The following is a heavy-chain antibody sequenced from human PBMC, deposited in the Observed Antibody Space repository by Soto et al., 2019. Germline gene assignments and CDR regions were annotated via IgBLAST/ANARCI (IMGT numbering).Heavy chain of an antibody. Sequence: SETLSLTCNVSGYSVSSGSYWGWIRQPPGKGPEWIASIYHGGTTFYSPSLKSRTSISVDTAHNRISLKLRSVTAADTAVYYCARVHVMVVAGSTFDYWGHGTLVTVSS. V-gene: IGHV4-38-2*02. J-gene: IGHJ4*01. CDR3: ARVHVMVVAGSTFDY. CDR1: GYSVSSGSY. D-gene: IGHD6-19*01. CDR2: IYHGGTT.